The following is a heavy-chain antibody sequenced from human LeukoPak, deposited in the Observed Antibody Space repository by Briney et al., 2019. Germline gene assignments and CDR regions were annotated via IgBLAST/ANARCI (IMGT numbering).Heavy chain of an antibody. Sequence: SETLSLTCTVSGGSISSYYWSWIRQPAGKGLEWIGRIYTSGSTNYNPSLKSRVTMSVDTSKNQFSLKLSSVTAADTAVYYCARAYYYDSSGSNIRVDALDIWGQGTMVTVSS. CDR3: ARAYYYDSSGSNIRVDALDI. D-gene: IGHD3-22*01. J-gene: IGHJ3*02. V-gene: IGHV4-4*07. CDR1: GGSISSYY. CDR2: IYTSGST.